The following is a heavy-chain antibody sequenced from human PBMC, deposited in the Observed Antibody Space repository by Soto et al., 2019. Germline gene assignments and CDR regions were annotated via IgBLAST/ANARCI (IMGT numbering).Heavy chain of an antibody. CDR1: GFTFSTYA. Sequence: QVQLVESGGGVIQPGRSLRLSCAASGFTFSTYAMHWLRQAPGKGLEWVAVISYDGTNKYYADSVKGRFTISRDNSKNTLYLLMNSLRAEDTAVFYCARDGASYWGQGTPVIVSS. CDR3: ARDGASY. J-gene: IGHJ4*02. V-gene: IGHV3-30-3*01. CDR2: ISYDGTNK. D-gene: IGHD3-16*01.